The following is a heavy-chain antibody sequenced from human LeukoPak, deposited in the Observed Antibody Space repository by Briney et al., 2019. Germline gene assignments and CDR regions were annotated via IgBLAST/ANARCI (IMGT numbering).Heavy chain of an antibody. D-gene: IGHD3-22*01. J-gene: IGHJ4*02. V-gene: IGHV1-69*05. CDR3: ASYDSPGGYFDY. CDR1: GGTFISYA. CDR2: IIPIFATA. Sequence: ASVRVSCTASGGTFISYAISGVRQAPGQGGEWRGGIIPIFATAHYAQKFQGRVTIPTAESTSTAYMELSSLRSEDTAVYYCASYDSPGGYFDYWGQGTLVTASS.